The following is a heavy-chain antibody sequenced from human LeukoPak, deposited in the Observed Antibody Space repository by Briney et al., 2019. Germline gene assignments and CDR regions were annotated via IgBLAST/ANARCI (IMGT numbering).Heavy chain of an antibody. V-gene: IGHV1-8*01. CDR2: MNPNSGNT. Sequence: ASVKVSCKASGYTFTSYDINWVRQATGQGLEWMGWMNPNSGNTGYAQKFQGRVTMTRNTSISTAYMELSSLRSEDTAVYYCARGYDPAAAAAYYFDYWGQGTLVTVSS. D-gene: IGHD6-13*01. J-gene: IGHJ4*02. CDR1: GYTFTSYD. CDR3: ARGYDPAAAAAYYFDY.